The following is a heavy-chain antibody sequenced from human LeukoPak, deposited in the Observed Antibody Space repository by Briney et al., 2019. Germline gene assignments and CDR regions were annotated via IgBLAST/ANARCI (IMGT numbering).Heavy chain of an antibody. J-gene: IGHJ4*02. V-gene: IGHV4-39*01. CDR1: GGSISRADYY. CDR3: ARHGGYNFDY. Sequence: SETLSLTCTVSGGSISRADYYWSWIRQPPGKGLEWIGQISPRGGTTYNPSLESRVTISLDTSKNQFSLKVNSVTAADTAVYYCARHGGYNFDYWGQGTLVAVSS. CDR2: ISPRGGT. D-gene: IGHD3-16*01.